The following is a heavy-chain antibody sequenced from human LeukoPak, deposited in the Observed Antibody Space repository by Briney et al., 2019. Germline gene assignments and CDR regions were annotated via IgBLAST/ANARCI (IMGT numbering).Heavy chain of an antibody. D-gene: IGHD3-3*01. CDR2: IYYSGST. J-gene: IGHJ4*02. Sequence: SETLSLTCTVSGGSISSYYRSWIRQPPGKGLEWIGYIYYSGSTNNNPSLKSRVTISVDTSKNQFSLKLSSVTAADTAVYYCARGNPGWSGYWDFDYWGQGTLVTVSS. CDR3: ARGNPGWSGYWDFDY. CDR1: GGSISSYY. V-gene: IGHV4-59*01.